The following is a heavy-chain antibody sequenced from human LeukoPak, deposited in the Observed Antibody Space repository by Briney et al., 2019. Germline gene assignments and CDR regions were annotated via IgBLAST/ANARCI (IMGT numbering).Heavy chain of an antibody. CDR3: AKDQYDYVRGEFDY. Sequence: GSLRLSCVASGFTFSTYAMTWVRQAPGKGLEWVAVISYDGNDKHYADSVKGRFTISRDNSKNTLYLQMNSLRVEDTAVYYCAKDQYDYVRGEFDYWGQGTLVTVSS. CDR2: ISYDGNDK. J-gene: IGHJ4*02. D-gene: IGHD3-16*01. V-gene: IGHV3-30*18. CDR1: GFTFSTYA.